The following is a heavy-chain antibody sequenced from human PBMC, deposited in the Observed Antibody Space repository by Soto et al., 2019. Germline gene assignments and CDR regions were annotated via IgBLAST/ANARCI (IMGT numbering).Heavy chain of an antibody. CDR1: GGTFSSYA. V-gene: IGHV1-69*13. CDR3: AREYSSSPGAFDI. CDR2: IIPIFGTA. J-gene: IGHJ3*02. Sequence: SVKVSCKASGGTFSSYAISWVRQAPGQGLEWMGGIIPIFGTANYAQKFQGRVTITADESTSTAYMELSSLRSEDTAVYYCAREYSSSPGAFDIWGQGTMVTVSS. D-gene: IGHD6-6*01.